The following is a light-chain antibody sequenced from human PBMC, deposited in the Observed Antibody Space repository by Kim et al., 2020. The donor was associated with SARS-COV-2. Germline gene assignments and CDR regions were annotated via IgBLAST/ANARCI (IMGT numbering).Light chain of an antibody. CDR3: EQYGTTRLT. CDR1: QSSRSAP. CDR2: GAS. V-gene: IGKV3-20*01. Sequence: RGQAADPAYQARQSSRSAPIDWGPHRRGTGPPDLMCGASSRATGIPDRVSGSGSGTDFTLTIGGLETHDFAVYYSEQYGTTRLTFGGGTKMDIK. J-gene: IGKJ4*01.